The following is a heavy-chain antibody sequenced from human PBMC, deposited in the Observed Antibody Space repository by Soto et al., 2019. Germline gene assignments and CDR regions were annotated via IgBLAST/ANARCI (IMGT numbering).Heavy chain of an antibody. CDR1: GFIFSSYA. J-gene: IGHJ3*02. CDR3: AKTTDGWFSAFEI. CDR2: ISGSGTTA. V-gene: IGHV3-23*01. D-gene: IGHD6-19*01. Sequence: EVQLLESGGGLVHPGGSLRLSCAASGFIFSSYAMSWVRQAPGKGLEWVSAISGSGTTAYYADSVKGRFTFSRDNSKKTMYLQMNSLRAEDTAVYYCAKTTDGWFSAFEIWGQGTMVTVSS.